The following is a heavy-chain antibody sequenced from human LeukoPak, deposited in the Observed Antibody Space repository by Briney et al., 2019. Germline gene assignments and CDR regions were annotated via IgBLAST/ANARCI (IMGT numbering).Heavy chain of an antibody. CDR3: ARYSRDLRRRTPIDY. V-gene: IGHV4-38-2*01. CDR1: GYSISSGYY. J-gene: IGHJ4*02. Sequence: SETLSLTCAVSGYSISSGYYWGWIRQPPGKGLEWIGSIYHSGSTYYNPSLKSRVTISVDTSKNQSSLKLSSVTAADTAVYYCARYSRDLRRRTPIDYWGQGTLVTVSS. CDR2: IYHSGST. D-gene: IGHD2-21*01.